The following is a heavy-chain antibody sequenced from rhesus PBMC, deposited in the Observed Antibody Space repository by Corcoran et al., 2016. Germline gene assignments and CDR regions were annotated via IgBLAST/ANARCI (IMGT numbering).Heavy chain of an antibody. D-gene: IGHD1-38*01. Sequence: QVQLQESGPGLVKPSETLSLTCTVSGASISSSWWSWIREPPGKGLEGIGEINGNSGANNSTAPLKSLVTISKAASKNQSSLKLSSVTAADTAVYYCARLNGATSCWGQGVLVTVSS. CDR2: INGNSGAN. V-gene: IGHV4-80*01. CDR3: ARLNGATSC. CDR1: GASISSSW. J-gene: IGHJ4*01.